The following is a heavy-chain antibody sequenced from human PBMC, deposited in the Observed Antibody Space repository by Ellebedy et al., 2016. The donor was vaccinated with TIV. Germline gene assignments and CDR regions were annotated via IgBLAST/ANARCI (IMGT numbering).Heavy chain of an antibody. CDR3: ARVGEVAATPCSY. J-gene: IGHJ4*02. CDR2: IYPGDSDT. V-gene: IGHV5-51*01. Sequence: PGGSLRLSCKGSGYSFTTYWIGWVLQMSGKGLEWMGIIYPGDSDTRYSPSFQGQVTISADKSISTAYLQWSSLKASDTAMYYCARVGEVAATPCSYWGQGTLVTVSS. CDR1: GYSFTTYW. D-gene: IGHD2-15*01.